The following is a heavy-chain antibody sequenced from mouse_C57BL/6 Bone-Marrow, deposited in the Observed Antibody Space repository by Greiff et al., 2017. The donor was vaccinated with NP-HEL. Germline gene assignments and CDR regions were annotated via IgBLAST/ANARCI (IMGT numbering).Heavy chain of an antibody. CDR2: INPNNGGT. Sequence: EVQLQQSGPELVKPGASVKISCKASGYTFTDYYMNWVKQSHGKSLEWIGDINPNNGGTSYNQKFKGKATLTVDKSSSTAYMELRSLTSEDSAVYYCARSYGSSPYAMDYWGQGTSVTVSS. J-gene: IGHJ4*01. CDR3: ARSYGSSPYAMDY. V-gene: IGHV1-26*01. D-gene: IGHD1-1*01. CDR1: GYTFTDYY.